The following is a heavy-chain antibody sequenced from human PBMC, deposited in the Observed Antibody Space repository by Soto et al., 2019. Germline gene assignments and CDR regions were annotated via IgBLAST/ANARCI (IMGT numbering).Heavy chain of an antibody. CDR2: IYYSGST. V-gene: IGHV4-39*01. CDR1: GGSISSSSYY. CDR3: ARHFNWVLPYFDY. D-gene: IGHD1-26*01. Sequence: PSETLSLTCTVSGGSISSSSYYWGWIRQPPGKGLEWIGSIYYSGSTYYNPSLKNRVTISVDTSKNQFSLKLSSVTAADTAVYYCARHFNWVLPYFDYWGQGTLVTVSS. J-gene: IGHJ4*02.